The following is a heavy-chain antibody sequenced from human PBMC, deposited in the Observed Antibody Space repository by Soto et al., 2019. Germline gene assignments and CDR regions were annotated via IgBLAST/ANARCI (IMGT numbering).Heavy chain of an antibody. V-gene: IGHV4-59*01. CDR2: MYSSGAT. Sequence: SETLSLTCTVSDGSISSYDWSWIRQAPGKKLEWIGYMYSSGATNYNHSQKSRVNMSRDTSKNQFSLKLSSVTTADTAVYYCARDHSSGWVNWFDPWGQGTLVTVS. J-gene: IGHJ5*02. CDR3: ARDHSSGWVNWFDP. CDR1: DGSISSYD. D-gene: IGHD3-22*01.